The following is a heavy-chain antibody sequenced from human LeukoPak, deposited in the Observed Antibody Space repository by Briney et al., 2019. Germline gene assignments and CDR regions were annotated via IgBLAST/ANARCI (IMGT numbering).Heavy chain of an antibody. V-gene: IGHV1-2*02. CDR1: GYTFTGYY. D-gene: IGHD6-19*01. CDR2: INPNSGGT. Sequence: ASVKVSCKASGYTFTGYYMHWVRQAPGQGLEWMGWINPNSGGTNYAQKFQGRVTMTRDTSISTAYMELSRLRSDDTAVYYCAKQAVAGQYPYYMDVWGKGTTVTVS. CDR3: AKQAVAGQYPYYMDV. J-gene: IGHJ6*03.